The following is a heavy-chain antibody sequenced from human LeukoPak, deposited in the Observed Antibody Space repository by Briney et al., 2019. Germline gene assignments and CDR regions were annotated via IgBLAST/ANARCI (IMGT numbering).Heavy chain of an antibody. Sequence: GGSLRLSCAASGFTFSSYAMHWVRQAPGKGLEWVAVISYDGSNKYYADSVKGRFTISRDNSKNTLYLQMNSLRAEDTAVYYCVRAGGAALWGSYRYTGGYFDYWGQGTLVTVSS. CDR3: VRAGGAALWGSYRYTGGYFDY. CDR2: ISYDGSNK. J-gene: IGHJ4*02. D-gene: IGHD3-16*02. CDR1: GFTFSSYA. V-gene: IGHV3-30-3*01.